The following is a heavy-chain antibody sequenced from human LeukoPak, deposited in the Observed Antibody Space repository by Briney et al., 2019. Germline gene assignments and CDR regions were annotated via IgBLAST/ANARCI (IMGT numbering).Heavy chain of an antibody. D-gene: IGHD3-3*01. Sequence: GESLKTSWKGSGYSFSMYLTGWVRQVPGKGVGWMGIIYPGDPQNAYSPSFQGQVTITADKSINTAYLQWTRLEASDTAMYYCERIRGYDFWSRGAFDIWGQGKMVTVSS. CDR2: IYPGDPQN. CDR3: ERIRGYDFWSRGAFDI. CDR1: GYSFSMYL. V-gene: IGHV5-51*02. J-gene: IGHJ3*02.